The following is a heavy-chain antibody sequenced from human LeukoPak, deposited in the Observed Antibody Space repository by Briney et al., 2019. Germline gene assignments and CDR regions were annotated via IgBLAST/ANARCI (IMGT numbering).Heavy chain of an antibody. D-gene: IGHD6-19*01. Sequence: SQTLSLTCTVSGGSISSGSYYWSWIRQPAGKGLEWIGRIYTSGSTNYNPSLKSRVTISVDTSKNRFSLKLSSVTAADTAVYYCARGPPGRGRQWLNDNWFDPWGQGTLVTVSS. CDR3: ARGPPGRGRQWLNDNWFDP. V-gene: IGHV4-61*02. CDR2: IYTSGST. CDR1: GGSISSGSYY. J-gene: IGHJ5*02.